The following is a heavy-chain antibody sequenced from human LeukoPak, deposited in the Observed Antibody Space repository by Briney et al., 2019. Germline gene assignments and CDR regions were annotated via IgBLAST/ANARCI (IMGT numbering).Heavy chain of an antibody. Sequence: SETLSLTCTVSAGSISSSSHHWGWIRQSPGKGLEWTGSIYSGRTTYYNPSLNSRVTISVVTSKNQFSLRLTSVTAADTAVYYCARVLSHGYSDYWGQGTLVTVSS. J-gene: IGHJ4*02. CDR2: IYSGRTT. V-gene: IGHV4-39*07. D-gene: IGHD5-18*01. CDR1: AGSISSSSHH. CDR3: ARVLSHGYSDY.